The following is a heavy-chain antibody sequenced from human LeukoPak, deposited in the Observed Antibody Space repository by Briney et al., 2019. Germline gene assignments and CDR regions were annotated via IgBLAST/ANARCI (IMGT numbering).Heavy chain of an antibody. CDR2: IYYSGST. J-gene: IGHJ4*02. Sequence: SETLSLTCTVSGGSISSYYWSWIRQPPGKGLEWIGYIYYSGSTNYNPSLKSRVPISVDTSKNQFSLKLSSVTAADTAVYYCAAMSIGGDSYYDFWSGYSDYWGQGTLVTVSS. D-gene: IGHD3-3*01. CDR1: GGSISSYY. V-gene: IGHV4-59*01. CDR3: AAMSIGGDSYYDFWSGYSDY.